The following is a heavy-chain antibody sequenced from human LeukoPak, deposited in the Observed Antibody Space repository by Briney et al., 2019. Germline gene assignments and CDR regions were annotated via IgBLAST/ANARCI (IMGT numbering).Heavy chain of an antibody. V-gene: IGHV3-11*01. CDR1: GFTFSHSY. J-gene: IGHJ3*02. Sequence: KPGGSLRLSCAASGFTFSHSYMSWIRQPPGKGLEWVAYISSSGNTIYYADPVKGLFTISKDNAKNSLYLEMVSLGVEDTAVYFCAGGDMWLNDAYDIWGQGAIVSVSS. D-gene: IGHD3-22*01. CDR3: AGGDMWLNDAYDI. CDR2: ISSSGNTI.